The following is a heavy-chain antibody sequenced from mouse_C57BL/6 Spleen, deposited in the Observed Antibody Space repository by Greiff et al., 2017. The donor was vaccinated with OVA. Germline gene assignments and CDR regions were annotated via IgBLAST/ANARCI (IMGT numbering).Heavy chain of an antibody. D-gene: IGHD2-3*01. Sequence: VQLQQPGAGLVKPGASVKMSCKASGYTFTSYWITWVKQRPGQGLEWIGDIYPGSGSTNYNEKFKSKATLTVDTSSSTAYMQLSSLTSEDSAVYYCARWKDGYYWFAYWGQGTLVTVSA. J-gene: IGHJ3*01. CDR3: ARWKDGYYWFAY. V-gene: IGHV1-55*01. CDR1: GYTFTSYW. CDR2: IYPGSGST.